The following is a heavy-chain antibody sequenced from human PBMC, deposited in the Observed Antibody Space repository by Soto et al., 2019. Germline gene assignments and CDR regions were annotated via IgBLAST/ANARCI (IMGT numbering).Heavy chain of an antibody. V-gene: IGHV3-23*01. CDR1: GFTFSSYA. CDR3: AKDMQWLTEYFQH. CDR2: ISGSGGST. J-gene: IGHJ1*01. Sequence: PGGSLRLSCAASGFTFSSYAMSWVRQAPGKGLEWVSAISGSGGSTYYADSVKGRFTISRDNSKNTLYLQMNSLRAEDAAVYYCAKDMQWLTEYFQHWGQGTLVTVSS. D-gene: IGHD6-19*01.